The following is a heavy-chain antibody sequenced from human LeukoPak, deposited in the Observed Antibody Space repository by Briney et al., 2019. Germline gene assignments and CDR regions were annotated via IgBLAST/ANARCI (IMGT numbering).Heavy chain of an antibody. CDR3: ARGGYYGSGSHVDY. J-gene: IGHJ4*02. CDR1: GFTFSSYA. V-gene: IGHV3-30-3*01. Sequence: PGGSLRLSCAASGFTFSSYAMHWVRQAPGKGLEWVAVISYDGSNKYYADSVKGRFTISRDNSKNTLYLQMNSLRAEDTAVYYCARGGYYGSGSHVDYWGQGTLVTVSS. CDR2: ISYDGSNK. D-gene: IGHD3-10*01.